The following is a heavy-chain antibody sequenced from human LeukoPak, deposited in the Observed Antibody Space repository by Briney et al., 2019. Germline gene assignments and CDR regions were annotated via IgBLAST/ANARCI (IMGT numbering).Heavy chain of an antibody. D-gene: IGHD6-19*01. J-gene: IGHJ4*02. CDR1: GFTFSSYS. Sequence: GGSLRLSCAASGFTFSSYSINWVRQAPGKGLEWVSYISSSSSYIYYADSVKGRFTISRDNAKNSLYLQMNSLRAEDTAVYYCARESTGYSSGWLHWGQGTLVTVSS. V-gene: IGHV3-21*01. CDR3: ARESTGYSSGWLH. CDR2: ISSSSSYI.